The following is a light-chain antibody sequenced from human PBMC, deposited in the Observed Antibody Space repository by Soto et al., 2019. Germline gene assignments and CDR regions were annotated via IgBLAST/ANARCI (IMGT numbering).Light chain of an antibody. CDR2: DAS. V-gene: IGKV3-11*01. CDR3: QHRYGFT. J-gene: IGKJ3*01. CDR1: QSFNSY. Sequence: DIVLTQSPATLSLSPGERATLSCRASQSFNSYLAWYQQKPGQAPRLLIHDASHRATGVPARFSGSGSGTDFTLTISSLAPEDFAVYYCQHRYGFTFGPGTKVDIK.